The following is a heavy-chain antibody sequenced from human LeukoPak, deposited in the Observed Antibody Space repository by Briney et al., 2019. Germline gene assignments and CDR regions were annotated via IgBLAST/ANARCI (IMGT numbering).Heavy chain of an antibody. Sequence: SETLSLTCAVYGGSFSGYYWSWIRQPPGKGLEWIGEINHSGSTNYNPSLKSRVTISVDTSKNQFSLKLSSVAAADTAVYYCARGPTPYGMDVWGKGTTVTVSS. CDR1: GGSFSGYY. CDR2: INHSGST. CDR3: ARGPTPYGMDV. V-gene: IGHV4-34*01. J-gene: IGHJ6*04. D-gene: IGHD2-15*01.